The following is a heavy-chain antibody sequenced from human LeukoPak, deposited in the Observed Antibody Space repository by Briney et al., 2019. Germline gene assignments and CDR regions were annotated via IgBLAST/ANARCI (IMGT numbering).Heavy chain of an antibody. V-gene: IGHV3-53*01. D-gene: IGHD4-11*01. CDR2: LYSGGTA. Sequence: GGSLRLSCVASGFIVSSNYINWVRQAPGKGLEWISILYSGGTAFYADSVKGRFTISRDNSKNTLYLQINNLRADDTAMYYCARGRQCDYWGQGTLVTVSS. J-gene: IGHJ4*02. CDR1: GFIVSSNY. CDR3: ARGRQCDY.